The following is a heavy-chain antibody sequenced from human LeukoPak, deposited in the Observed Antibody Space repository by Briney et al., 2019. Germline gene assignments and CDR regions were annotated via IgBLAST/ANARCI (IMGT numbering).Heavy chain of an antibody. CDR2: INSDGSSI. CDR3: AREGRVSGYDFDC. Sequence: PGGSLRLSCAASGFTFSRYRLHWVRQAPGKGLVWVSRINSDGSSITYADSVKGRFTISRDNAKNTLYLQMNSLRVEDTAVYYCAREGRVSGYDFDCWGQGTLVTVSS. J-gene: IGHJ4*02. CDR1: GFTFSRYR. D-gene: IGHD5-12*01. V-gene: IGHV3-74*03.